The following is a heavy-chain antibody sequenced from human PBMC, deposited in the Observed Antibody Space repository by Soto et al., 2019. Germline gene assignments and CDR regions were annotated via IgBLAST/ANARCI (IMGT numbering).Heavy chain of an antibody. V-gene: IGHV1-69*13. D-gene: IGHD3-22*01. Sequence: SVKVSCKASGCTFSSYAISWVRQAPGQGLEWMGGIIPIFGTANYAQKFQGRVTITADESTSTAYMELSSLRSEDTAVYYCARDCRGYGTQCYYYYGMEVLGQGTTVTVSS. CDR1: GCTFSSYA. CDR3: ARDCRGYGTQCYYYYGMEV. J-gene: IGHJ6*01. CDR2: IIPIFGTA.